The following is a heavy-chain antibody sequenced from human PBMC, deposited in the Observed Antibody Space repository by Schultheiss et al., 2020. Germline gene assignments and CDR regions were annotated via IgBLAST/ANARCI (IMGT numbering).Heavy chain of an antibody. CDR3: ARWGIFGVAPKQEYMDV. J-gene: IGHJ6*03. V-gene: IGHV3-53*01. Sequence: GGSLRLSCAASGFTVSSNYMSWVRQAPGKGLEWVSVIYSGGSTYYADSVKGRFTISEDNSKNTLYLQMNSQGAEDTAVYYCARWGIFGVAPKQEYMDVWGKGITVTVSS. D-gene: IGHD3-3*01. CDR2: IYSGGST. CDR1: GFTVSSNY.